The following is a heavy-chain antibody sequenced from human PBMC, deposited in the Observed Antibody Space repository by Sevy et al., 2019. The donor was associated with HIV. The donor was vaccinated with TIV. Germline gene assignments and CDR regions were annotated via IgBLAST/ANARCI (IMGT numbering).Heavy chain of an antibody. Sequence: GGSLSLSCAASGFTFDDYAMHWVRQAPGKGLEWVCLISWDGGSTYYADSVKGRFTISRDNSKNSLYLQMNSLRAEDTALYYCAKDMSVGATIDAFDIWGQGTMVTVSS. CDR3: AKDMSVGATIDAFDI. J-gene: IGHJ3*02. V-gene: IGHV3-43D*04. CDR2: ISWDGGST. CDR1: GFTFDDYA. D-gene: IGHD1-26*01.